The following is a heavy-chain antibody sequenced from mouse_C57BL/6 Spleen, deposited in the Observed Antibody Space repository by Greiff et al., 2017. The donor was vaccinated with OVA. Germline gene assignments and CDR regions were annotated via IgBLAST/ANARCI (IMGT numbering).Heavy chain of an antibody. J-gene: IGHJ2*01. CDR3: ARWGGSSFFDY. D-gene: IGHD1-1*01. CDR2: INPSTGGT. Sequence: EVQLQESGPELVKPGASVKISCKASGYSFTGYYMNWVKQSPEKSLEWIGEINPSTGGTTYNQKFKAKATLTVDKSSSTAYMQLKSLTSEDSAVYYCARWGGSSFFDYWGQGTTLTGSS. CDR1: GYSFTGYY. V-gene: IGHV1-42*01.